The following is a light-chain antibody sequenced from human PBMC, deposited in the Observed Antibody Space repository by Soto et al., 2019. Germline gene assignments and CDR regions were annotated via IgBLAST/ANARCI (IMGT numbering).Light chain of an antibody. V-gene: IGKV4-1*01. J-gene: IGKJ2*01. CDR2: WAS. CDR3: QQYYSIPYT. Sequence: DIVMTQSPDSLAVSLGGWATINCKSSQSLLYSSDNRNYLAWYQQKPGQPPKLLIYWASTRESGVPDRFPGSGSWTDFTLTITSLQAEDVAVYYCQQYYSIPYTFGQGTKLEIK. CDR1: QSLLYSSDNRNY.